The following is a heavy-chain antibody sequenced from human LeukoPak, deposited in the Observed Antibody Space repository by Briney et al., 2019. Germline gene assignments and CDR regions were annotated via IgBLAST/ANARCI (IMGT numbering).Heavy chain of an antibody. CDR2: TYYRSKWCN. Sequence: SQTLSLTCAISGDSVSSNSVAWNWIRQSPSRGLEWLGRTYYRSKWCNDYAVSVKGRITINPDTSKNQFSLQLNSVTPEDAAVYYCARGDCSTPSCYRFDYWGQGTLVTVSS. J-gene: IGHJ4*02. D-gene: IGHD2-2*01. CDR3: ARGDCSTPSCYRFDY. CDR1: GDSVSSNSVA. V-gene: IGHV6-1*01.